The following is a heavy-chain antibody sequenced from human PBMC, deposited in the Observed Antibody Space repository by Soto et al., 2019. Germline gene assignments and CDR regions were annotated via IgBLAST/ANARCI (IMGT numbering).Heavy chain of an antibody. CDR1: GFTFSVYA. CDR2: ISGSGDST. J-gene: IGHJ4*02. Sequence: EVRLLESGGGLVQPGGSLRLSCAASGFTFSVYAMSWVRQAPGKGLEWVSGISGSGDSTHYADSVKGRFTVSRDNSKSVLYMQTDSLRADDTAICFCAKALSGGFTYWGQGTLVPVSS. D-gene: IGHD2-8*02. CDR3: AKALSGGFTY. V-gene: IGHV3-23*01.